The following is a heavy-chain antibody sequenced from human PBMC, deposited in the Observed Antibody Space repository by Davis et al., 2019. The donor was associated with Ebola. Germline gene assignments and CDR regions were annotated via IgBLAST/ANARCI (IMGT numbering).Heavy chain of an antibody. D-gene: IGHD3-9*01. CDR1: GYTFTSYY. CDR3: AKALGIDWLLSGTYYYGMDV. CDR2: INPSGGST. V-gene: IGHV1-46*01. Sequence: ASVKVSCKASGYTFTSYYMHWVRQAPGQGLEWMGIINPSGGSTSYAQKFQGRVTMTRDTSTSTVYMELSSLRAEDTAVYYCAKALGIDWLLSGTYYYGMDVWGQGTTVTVSS. J-gene: IGHJ6*02.